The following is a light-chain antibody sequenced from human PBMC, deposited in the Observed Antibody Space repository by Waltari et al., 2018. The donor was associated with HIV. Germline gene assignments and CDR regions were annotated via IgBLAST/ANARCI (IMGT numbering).Light chain of an antibody. CDR3: LSPWT. CDR1: QGVLKISNNKYS. CDR2: WAS. Sequence: DNVLTQSPDSLVVSLGERATITCKSSQGVLKISNNKYSLAWYQHKSGQPPKLLIYWASTRALGVPDRFNGSGSGTDFTLTISSLQAEDVAVYYCLSPWTFGQGTKVEIK. J-gene: IGKJ1*01. V-gene: IGKV4-1*01.